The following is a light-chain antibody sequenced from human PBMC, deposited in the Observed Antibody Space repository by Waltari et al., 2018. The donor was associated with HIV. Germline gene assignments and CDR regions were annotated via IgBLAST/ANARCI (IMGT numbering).Light chain of an antibody. V-gene: IGKV3-15*01. CDR3: QQFIFWPFT. CDR1: QSVSSY. Sequence: EIVMTQSPATLSVSLGERATLSCRASQSVSSYLAWYQQKPGQAPRLLIYDASSRATGVPARCTGSGSGTEFTLTISSLQSEDFAVYYCQQFIFWPFTFGQGTNLEI. J-gene: IGKJ2*01. CDR2: DAS.